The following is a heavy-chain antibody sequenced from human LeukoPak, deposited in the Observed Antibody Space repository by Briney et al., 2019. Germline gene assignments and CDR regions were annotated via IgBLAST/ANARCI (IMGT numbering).Heavy chain of an antibody. J-gene: IGHJ3*02. V-gene: IGHV3-66*01. D-gene: IGHD6-13*01. CDR2: IYSGGST. CDR1: GFTVSSNY. CDR3: ARDSNSSSWFDAFDI. Sequence: GGSLRLSCAAPGFTVSSNYMSWVRQAPGKGLEWVSVIYSGGSTYYADSVKGRFTISRDNSKNTLYLQMNSLRAEDTAVYYCARDSNSSSWFDAFDIWGQGTMVTVSS.